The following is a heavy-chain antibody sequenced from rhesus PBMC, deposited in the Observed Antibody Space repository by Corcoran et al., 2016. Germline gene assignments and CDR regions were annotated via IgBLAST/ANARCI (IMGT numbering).Heavy chain of an antibody. D-gene: IGHD2-15*01. CDR3: ARDRNIEVVLSAHFDH. CDR2: ISNGGGST. Sequence: EVQLVESGGGLAKPGGSLRLSCAASGFTFSDYYMDWVRQAPGKGLEWVSRISNGGGSTWYADSVKGRFTISRENAKNTLYFQMNSLRAEDTAVYYCARDRNIEVVLSAHFDHWGQGVLVTVSS. CDR1: GFTFSDYY. J-gene: IGHJ4*01. V-gene: IGHV3-178*01.